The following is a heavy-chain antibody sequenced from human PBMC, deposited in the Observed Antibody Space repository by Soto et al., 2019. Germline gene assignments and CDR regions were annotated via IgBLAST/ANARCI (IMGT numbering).Heavy chain of an antibody. J-gene: IGHJ3*02. D-gene: IGHD3-3*01. CDR2: IYYSGST. V-gene: IGHV4-39*01. Sequence: QVQLQESGPGLVKPSETLSLTCTVSGGSISSSSYYWGWIRQPPGKGLEWIGSIYYSGSTYYNPSLKSRVTISVDTSKNQFSLKLSSVTAAYTAVYYCARAYLEGAFDIWGQGTMVTVSS. CDR3: ARAYLEGAFDI. CDR1: GGSISSSSYY.